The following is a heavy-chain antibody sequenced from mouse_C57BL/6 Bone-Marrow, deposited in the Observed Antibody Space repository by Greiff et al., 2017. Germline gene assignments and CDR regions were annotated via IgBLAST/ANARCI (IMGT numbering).Heavy chain of an antibody. V-gene: IGHV1-81*01. J-gene: IGHJ3*01. CDR3: ARQLRLGCAY. Sequence: QVQLQQSGAELARPGASVKLSCKASGYTFTSYGISWVKQRTGQGLEWIGEIYPRSGNPYYNEKFKGKATLTADKSSSTAYMELRSLTSEDSAVYFCARQLRLGCAYWGQGTLVTVSA. D-gene: IGHD3-2*02. CDR2: IYPRSGNP. CDR1: GYTFTSYG.